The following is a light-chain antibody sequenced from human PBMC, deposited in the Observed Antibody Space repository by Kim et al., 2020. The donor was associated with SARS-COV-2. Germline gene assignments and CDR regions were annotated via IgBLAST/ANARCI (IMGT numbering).Light chain of an antibody. Sequence: EPASISCRSSQSLLHSNGYNYLDWYLQKPGQSPQLLIYLGSNRASGVPDRFSGSRSGTDFTLKISRVEAEDVGVYYCMQALQTPYSFGQGTKLEI. CDR2: LGS. J-gene: IGKJ2*03. CDR1: QSLLHSNGYNY. CDR3: MQALQTPYS. V-gene: IGKV2-28*01.